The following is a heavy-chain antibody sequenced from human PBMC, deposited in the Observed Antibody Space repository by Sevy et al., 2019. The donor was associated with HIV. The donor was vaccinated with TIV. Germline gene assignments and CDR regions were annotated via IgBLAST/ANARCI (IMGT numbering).Heavy chain of an antibody. V-gene: IGHV4-31*03. J-gene: IGHJ4*02. D-gene: IGHD2-15*01. Sequence: SETLSLTCTVSGGSISSGGYYWSWIRQHPGKGLEWIGYIYYSGSTYYNPSLKSRVTISVDTSKNQISLKLSSVTAADTAVYYCARGYCSGGSCYNDAGFDYWGQGTLVTVSS. CDR3: ARGYCSGGSCYNDAGFDY. CDR2: IYYSGST. CDR1: GGSISSGGYY.